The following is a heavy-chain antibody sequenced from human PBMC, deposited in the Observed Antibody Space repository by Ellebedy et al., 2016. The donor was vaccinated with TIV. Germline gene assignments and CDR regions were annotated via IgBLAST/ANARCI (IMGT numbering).Heavy chain of an antibody. CDR3: ARTDPWQPIDD. CDR1: GGSVSSTRYY. D-gene: IGHD2-21*02. CDR2: VFYSGSP. Sequence: MPSETLSLTCSVSGGSVSSTRYYWAWIRQPPEKGLEYIGSVFYSGSPYYNPSFKSRVTLSAATSKNQFSLNLRTVTAADTAVYYCARTDPWQPIDDWGQGILVSVSS. V-gene: IGHV4-39*01. J-gene: IGHJ4*02.